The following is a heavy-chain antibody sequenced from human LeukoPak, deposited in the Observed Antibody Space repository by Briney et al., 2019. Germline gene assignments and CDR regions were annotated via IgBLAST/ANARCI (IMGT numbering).Heavy chain of an antibody. CDR2: IYHSGST. Sequence: SETLSLTCTVSGYSISSGYYWGWIRQPPGKGLEWIGSIYHSGSTYYNPSLKSRVTISVDTSKNQFSLKLSSVTAADTAVYYCARDRGYYDSSGYYSAFDYWGQGTLVTVSS. V-gene: IGHV4-38-2*02. J-gene: IGHJ4*02. D-gene: IGHD3-22*01. CDR3: ARDRGYYDSSGYYSAFDY. CDR1: GYSISSGYY.